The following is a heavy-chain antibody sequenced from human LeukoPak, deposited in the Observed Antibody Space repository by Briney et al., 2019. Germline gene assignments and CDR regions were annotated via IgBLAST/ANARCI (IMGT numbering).Heavy chain of an antibody. Sequence: PGGSLRLSCAASGFTFSSYGMHWVRQAPGKGLEWVAVISYDGSNKYYADSVKGRFTISRDNSKNTVYLQMNSLRAEDTAVYYCAKDLTMVRGAGLDYWGQGTLVTVSS. D-gene: IGHD3-10*01. J-gene: IGHJ4*02. CDR2: ISYDGSNK. CDR1: GFTFSSYG. CDR3: AKDLTMVRGAGLDY. V-gene: IGHV3-30*18.